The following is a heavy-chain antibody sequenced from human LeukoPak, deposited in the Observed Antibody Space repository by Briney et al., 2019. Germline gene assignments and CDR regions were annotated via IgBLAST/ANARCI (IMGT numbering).Heavy chain of an antibody. CDR2: IRSKAYGGTT. CDR1: GFTFGDYA. J-gene: IGHJ4*02. V-gene: IGHV3-49*04. D-gene: IGHD2-21*02. CDR3: TLAYCGGDCSTFFDY. Sequence: GGSLRLSCTASGFTFGDYAMSWVRQAPGKGLEWVGFIRSKAYGGTTEYAASVKGRFTISRDDSKSIAYLQMNSLKTEDTAVYYCTLAYCGGDCSTFFDYWGQGTLVTVSS.